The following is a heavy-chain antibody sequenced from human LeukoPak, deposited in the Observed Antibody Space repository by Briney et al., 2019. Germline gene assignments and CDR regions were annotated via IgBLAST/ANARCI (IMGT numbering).Heavy chain of an antibody. J-gene: IGHJ4*02. CDR2: IKQDGSEK. V-gene: IGHV3-7*01. CDR1: RFTFSSYW. D-gene: IGHD5-18*01. Sequence: GGGLRVSRVASRFTFSSYWLSWVRQAPGKGVGWVAKIKQDGSEKYYVDSVKGRFTISRDNAKKSLYLQMNSLRAENTAVYYCAISLGINTAMVFDYWGQGTLVTVSS. CDR3: AISLGINTAMVFDY.